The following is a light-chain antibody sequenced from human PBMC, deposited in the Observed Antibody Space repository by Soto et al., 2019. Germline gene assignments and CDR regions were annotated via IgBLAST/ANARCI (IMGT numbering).Light chain of an antibody. CDR1: SSDVGGYDD. J-gene: IGLJ2*01. CDR2: DVN. Sequence: QSALTQPRSMSGSPGQSVTISCTETSSDVGGYDDVSWYQQHPGKAPKVLIYDVNKRPSGVPDRFSGSKSDTTASLTISGLQAEDEADYYCCSYAGSYTVIFGGGTKLTVL. CDR3: CSYAGSYTVI. V-gene: IGLV2-11*01.